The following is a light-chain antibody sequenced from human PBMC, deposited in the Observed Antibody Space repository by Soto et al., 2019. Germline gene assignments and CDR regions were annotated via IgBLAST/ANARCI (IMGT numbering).Light chain of an antibody. J-gene: IGLJ1*01. CDR2: EVS. Sequence: QPVLARPPSVTGSPGRGGAISCTRTSSDVGSYNRVSWYQQPPGAAPKLMIYEVSNRPSGVPDRFSGSKSGNTASLTISGLQAEDEADYYCNSYTGSSTYVFGTGTKVTVL. CDR3: NSYTGSSTYV. V-gene: IGLV2-18*02. CDR1: SSDVGSYNR.